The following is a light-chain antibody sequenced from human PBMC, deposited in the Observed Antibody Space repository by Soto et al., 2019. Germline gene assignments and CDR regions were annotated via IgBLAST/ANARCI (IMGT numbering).Light chain of an antibody. CDR3: QKYSSVIY. Sequence: DIQMTQSPSSLSASVGDRVTITCRASQGISNFLAWYQQKPGKVPKLLISAASTLQSGVPSRFSGSGSGTDFTLTITSLQPEDVATYYCQKYSSVIYFGQGTRLEIK. CDR2: AAS. V-gene: IGKV1-27*01. J-gene: IGKJ5*01. CDR1: QGISNF.